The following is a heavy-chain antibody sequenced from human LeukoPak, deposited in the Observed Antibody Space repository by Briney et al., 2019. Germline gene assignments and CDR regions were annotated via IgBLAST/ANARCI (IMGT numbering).Heavy chain of an antibody. CDR3: ARELRFSYYYYMDV. CDR2: MNPNSGNT. J-gene: IGHJ6*03. V-gene: IGHV1-8*01. CDR1: GYAFTSYD. Sequence: GASVKVSCKASGYAFTSYDINWVRQATGQGLEWMGWMNPNSGNTGYAQKFQGRVTMTRNTPISTAYMELSSLRSEDTAVYYCARELRFSYYYYMDVWGKGTTVTVSS. D-gene: IGHD1-7*01.